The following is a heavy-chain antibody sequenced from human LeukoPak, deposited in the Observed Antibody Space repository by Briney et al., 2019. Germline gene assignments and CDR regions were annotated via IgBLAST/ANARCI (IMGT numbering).Heavy chain of an antibody. CDR3: ARSDCSSTSCYGPTFDY. J-gene: IGHJ4*02. CDR2: ISAYNGNT. D-gene: IGHD2-2*01. Sequence: ASVKVSCKASGYTFTSYGISWVRHAPGQGLEWMGWISAYNGNTNYAQKLQGRVTMTTDTSTSTAYMELRGLRSDDTAVYYCARSDCSSTSCYGPTFDYWGQGTLVTVSS. CDR1: GYTFTSYG. V-gene: IGHV1-18*01.